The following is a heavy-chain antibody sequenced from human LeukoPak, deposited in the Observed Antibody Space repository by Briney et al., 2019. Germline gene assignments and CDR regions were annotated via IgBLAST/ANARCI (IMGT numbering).Heavy chain of an antibody. Sequence: PSETLSLTCTVSGGSISSYYWSWIRQPPGKGQEWIGYIYYSGSTNYNPSLKSRVTISVDTSKNQFSLKLSSVTAADTAVYYCARTRSGWRSIRPYYFDYWGQGTLVTVSS. CDR2: IYYSGST. CDR1: GGSISSYY. D-gene: IGHD6-19*01. J-gene: IGHJ4*02. CDR3: ARTRSGWRSIRPYYFDY. V-gene: IGHV4-59*01.